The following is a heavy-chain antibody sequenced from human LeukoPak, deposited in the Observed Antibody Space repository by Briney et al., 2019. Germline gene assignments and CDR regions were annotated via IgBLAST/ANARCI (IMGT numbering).Heavy chain of an antibody. CDR1: GGSFSGYY. V-gene: IGHV4-34*01. D-gene: IGHD2-2*01. CDR2: INHSGST. CDR3: ARGVIVVVPAASSTNWFDP. Sequence: SETLSLTCAVYGGSFSGYYWSWIRQPPGKGLEWIGEINHSGSTNYNPSLKSRVTISVDTSKNQFSLKLSSVTAADTAVYYCARGVIVVVPAASSTNWFDPWGQGTLVTVSS. J-gene: IGHJ5*02.